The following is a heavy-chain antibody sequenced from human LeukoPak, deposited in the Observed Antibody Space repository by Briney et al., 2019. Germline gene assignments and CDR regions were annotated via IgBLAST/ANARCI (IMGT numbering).Heavy chain of an antibody. CDR3: VKELASSGSTEVYYGGVAPFDF. D-gene: IGHD4-17*01. CDR2: IKPDESDK. V-gene: IGHV3-74*03. J-gene: IGHJ3*01. Sequence: GGSLRLSCAASRFTLSVHWMHWVRQAPGKGLEGVSRIKPDESDKAYADSVKGRFTISRDNSKNTLYLQMKSLRAGDTAIYYCVKELASSGSTEVYYGGVAPFDFWGQGTMVTVSS. CDR1: RFTLSVHW.